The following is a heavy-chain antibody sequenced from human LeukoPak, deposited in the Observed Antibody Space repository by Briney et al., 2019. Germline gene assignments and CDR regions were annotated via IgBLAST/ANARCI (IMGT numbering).Heavy chain of an antibody. CDR3: AIVLRYFDWLYISDY. Sequence: ASVKVSCKASGYTFTSYGISWVRQAPGQGLEWMGWISAYNGNTNYAQKLQGRVTMTTDTSTSTAYMELRSLRSDDTAVYYCAIVLRYFDWLYISDYWGQGTLVTVSS. CDR2: ISAYNGNT. V-gene: IGHV1-18*01. J-gene: IGHJ4*02. CDR1: GYTFTSYG. D-gene: IGHD3-9*01.